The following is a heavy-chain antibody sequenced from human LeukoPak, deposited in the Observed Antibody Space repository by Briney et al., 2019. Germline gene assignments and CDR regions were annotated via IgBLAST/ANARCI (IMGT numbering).Heavy chain of an antibody. CDR1: GGSISNFY. CDR3: ARLLLWFGELLFGYFDY. D-gene: IGHD3-10*01. J-gene: IGHJ4*02. Sequence: SETLSLTCTVSGGSISNFYWSWIRQPAGKTLEWIGRIYSSGSTNYNPSLKSRVTMSLDTSKNQFSLKLSSVTAADTAVYYCARLLLWFGELLFGYFDYWGQGTLVTVSS. CDR2: IYSSGST. V-gene: IGHV4-4*07.